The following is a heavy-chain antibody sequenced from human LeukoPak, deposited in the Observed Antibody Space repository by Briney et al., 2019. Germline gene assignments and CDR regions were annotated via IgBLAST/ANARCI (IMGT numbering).Heavy chain of an antibody. J-gene: IGHJ4*02. D-gene: IGHD4-23*01. V-gene: IGHV4-59*01. CDR2: IYYSGST. Sequence: SETLSLTCTVSGGSIRSYYWSWIRQPPGKGLEWIGYIYYSGSTNYNPSLKSRVTISVDTSKNQFSLKLSSVTAADTAVYYCARGGVTPWYFDYWGQGTLVTVSS. CDR1: GGSIRSYY. CDR3: ARGGVTPWYFDY.